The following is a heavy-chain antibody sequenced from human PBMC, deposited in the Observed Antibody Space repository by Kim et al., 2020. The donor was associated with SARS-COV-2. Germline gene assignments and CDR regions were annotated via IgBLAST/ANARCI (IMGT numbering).Heavy chain of an antibody. CDR3: ARGYAGQGTFGY. J-gene: IGHJ4*02. Sequence: YNPPLKSRVTKSVDKSKNQFSLKLSSVTAADTAVYYCARGYAGQGTFGYWGQGTLVTVSS. D-gene: IGHD5-12*01. V-gene: IGHV4-4*02.